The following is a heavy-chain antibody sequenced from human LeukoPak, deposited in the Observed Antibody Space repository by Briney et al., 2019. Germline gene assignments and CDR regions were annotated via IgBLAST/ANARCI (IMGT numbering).Heavy chain of an antibody. D-gene: IGHD1-26*01. Sequence: SETLSLTCTVSGGSISSSSYYWGWIRQPPGKGLEWIGEINHSGSTNYNPSLKSRVTISVDTSKNQFSLKLSSVTAADTAVYYCAGDVGATTGWFDPWGQGTLVTVSS. J-gene: IGHJ5*02. CDR2: INHSGST. CDR1: GGSISSSSYY. V-gene: IGHV4-39*07. CDR3: AGDVGATTGWFDP.